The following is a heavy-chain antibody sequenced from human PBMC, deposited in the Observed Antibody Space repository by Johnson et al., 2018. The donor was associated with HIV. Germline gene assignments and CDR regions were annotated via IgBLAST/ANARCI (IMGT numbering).Heavy chain of an antibody. V-gene: IGHV3-11*04. D-gene: IGHD2-15*01. CDR1: GFTFSDYY. Sequence: QMQLVESGGGLVKPGGSLRLSCAASGFTFSDYYMSWIRQAPGKGLEWVSYISSSGSTIYYADSVKGRFTISRDNSKNTVSLQMNSLKAEDTALYYCVAEVARGAPHAFDIWGQGTMVTVSS. J-gene: IGHJ3*02. CDR3: VAEVARGAPHAFDI. CDR2: ISSSGSTI.